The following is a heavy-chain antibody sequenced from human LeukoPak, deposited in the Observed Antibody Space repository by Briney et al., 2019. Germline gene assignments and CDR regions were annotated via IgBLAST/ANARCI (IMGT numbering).Heavy chain of an antibody. CDR2: INPNSGGT. CDR1: GYTFTGYY. J-gene: IGHJ6*03. Sequence: GASVKVSCKASGYTFTGYYMHRVRQAPGQGLEWMGWINPNSGGTGYAQKFQGRVTMTRNTSISTAYMELSSLRSEDTAVYYCARVGGSGWPYYYYYYMDVWGKGTTVTISS. CDR3: ARVGGSGWPYYYYYYMDV. V-gene: IGHV1-2*02. D-gene: IGHD6-19*01.